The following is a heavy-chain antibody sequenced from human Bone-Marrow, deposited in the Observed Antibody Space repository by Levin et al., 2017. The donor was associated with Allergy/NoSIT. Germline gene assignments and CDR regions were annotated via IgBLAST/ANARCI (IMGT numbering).Heavy chain of an antibody. J-gene: IGHJ4*02. D-gene: IGHD2-2*02. CDR3: VRGIRSGLPAPIKV. CDR2: IWHDGSHK. V-gene: IGHV3-33*08. CDR1: GFAFSDYG. Sequence: GGSLRLSCEASGFAFSDYGMHWVRQAPGKGLEWVAVIWHDGSHKYHTDSVKGRFTISRDNSKNTLYLQMNSLRAEDSALYYCVRGIRSGLPAPIKVWGQGTLVTVSS.